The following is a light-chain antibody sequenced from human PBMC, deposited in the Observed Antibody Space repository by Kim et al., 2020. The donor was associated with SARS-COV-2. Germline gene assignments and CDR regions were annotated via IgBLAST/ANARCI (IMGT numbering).Light chain of an antibody. V-gene: IGKV3-20*01. CDR1: QSVRSAY. Sequence: SPGERATLSCRASQSVRSAYLAWYQQKPGQAPRLLIYGTFTRAAGVPDRFRGSGSGTDFTLTISRLEPEDFAVYYCQQYNNWPSYTFGQGTKLEI. J-gene: IGKJ2*01. CDR2: GTF. CDR3: QQYNNWPSYT.